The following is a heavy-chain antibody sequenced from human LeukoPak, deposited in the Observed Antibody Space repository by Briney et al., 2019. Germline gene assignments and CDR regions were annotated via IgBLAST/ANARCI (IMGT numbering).Heavy chain of an antibody. V-gene: IGHV3-21*01. CDR1: GFNFDSYS. CDR3: ARDYLVVPAAMWWFDP. D-gene: IGHD2-2*01. J-gene: IGHJ5*02. Sequence: SGGSLRLSCAASGFNFDSYSMNWVRQAPGKGLEWVSSISSSSNYVYYADSVKGRFTISRDNAKNSLYLQMNSLRAEDTAVYYCARDYLVVPAAMWWFDPWGQGTLVTVSS. CDR2: ISSSSNYV.